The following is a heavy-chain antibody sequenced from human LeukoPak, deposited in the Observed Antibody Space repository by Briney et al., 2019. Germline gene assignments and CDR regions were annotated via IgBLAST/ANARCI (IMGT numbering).Heavy chain of an antibody. J-gene: IGHJ3*02. Sequence: PSETLSLTCTVSGGSISSGSYYWSWIRQPAGKGLEWIGRIYTSGSTNYNPSLKSRVTISVDTSKNQFSLKLSSVTAADTAVYYCARGVGNLDAFDIWGQGTMVTVSS. D-gene: IGHD1-14*01. CDR1: GGSISSGSYY. V-gene: IGHV4-61*02. CDR3: ARGVGNLDAFDI. CDR2: IYTSGST.